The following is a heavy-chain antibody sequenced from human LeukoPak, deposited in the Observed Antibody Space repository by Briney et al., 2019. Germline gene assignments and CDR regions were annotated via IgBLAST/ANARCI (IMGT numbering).Heavy chain of an antibody. D-gene: IGHD5-18*01. Sequence: GGSLRLSCAASGFTFSSYAMHWVPQAPGKGLEYVSAISSNGGSTYYANSVKGRFTISRDNSKNTLYLQMGSLRAEDMAVYYCARGRGYSYGCFDYWGQGTLVTVSS. CDR3: ARGRGYSYGCFDY. V-gene: IGHV3-64*01. CDR1: GFTFSSYA. CDR2: ISSNGGST. J-gene: IGHJ4*02.